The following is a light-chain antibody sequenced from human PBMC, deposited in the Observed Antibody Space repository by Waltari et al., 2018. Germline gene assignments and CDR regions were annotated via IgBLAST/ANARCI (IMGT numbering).Light chain of an antibody. J-gene: IGLJ1*01. CDR1: SRDVGPYNL. CDR2: EVT. V-gene: IGLV2-23*02. Sequence: QSALTQPASVSGSPGQSITLSSTGSSRDVGPYNLVSWYQQHPGKAPKLMIYEVTKRPSGVSSRFSASRSGNTASLTISGLQAEDEADYYCCSYNDGPYVFGTGTKVTVL. CDR3: CSYNDGPYV.